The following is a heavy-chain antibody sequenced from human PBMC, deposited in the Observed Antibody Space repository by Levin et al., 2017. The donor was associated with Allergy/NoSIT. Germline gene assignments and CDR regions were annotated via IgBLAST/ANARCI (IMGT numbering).Heavy chain of an antibody. V-gene: IGHV3-30*18. D-gene: IGHD6-6*01. CDR2: ISYDGSNK. CDR3: AKKEVAARGYYYYGMDV. J-gene: IGHJ6*02. CDR1: GFTFSSYG. Sequence: LSLTCAASGFTFSSYGMHWVRQAPGKGLEWVAVISYDGSNKYYADSVKGRFTISRDNSKNTLYLQMNSLRAEDTAVYYCAKKEVAARGYYYYGMDVWGQGTTVTVSS.